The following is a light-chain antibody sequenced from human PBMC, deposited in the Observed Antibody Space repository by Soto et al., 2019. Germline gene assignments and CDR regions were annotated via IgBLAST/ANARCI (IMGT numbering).Light chain of an antibody. CDR3: QQYGTSPPIT. J-gene: IGKJ5*01. Sequence: EIVLTQSPGTLSLSPGERATLSCRASQSLINSYLAWYQQKPGQATRLLIYGASSRATGIPDRFSGSGSGTDVTLTISRLEPEDFAVYYCQQYGTSPPITFGQGTRLEIK. CDR2: GAS. V-gene: IGKV3-20*01. CDR1: QSLINSY.